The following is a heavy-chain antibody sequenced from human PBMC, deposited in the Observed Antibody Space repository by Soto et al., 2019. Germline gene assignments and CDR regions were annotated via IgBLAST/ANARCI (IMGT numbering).Heavy chain of an antibody. V-gene: IGHV4-59*01. CDR2: IYYSGST. CDR1: GDSISNYY. CDR3: ARSSSMITFGDFGY. Sequence: PSETLSLTCTVSGDSISNYYWSWIRQPPGKGLEWIGYIYYSGSTDYNPSLKSRVTISVDTSKNQSSLKLSSVTAADTAVYYCARSSSMITFGDFGYWGQGTLVTVSS. J-gene: IGHJ4*02. D-gene: IGHD3-16*01.